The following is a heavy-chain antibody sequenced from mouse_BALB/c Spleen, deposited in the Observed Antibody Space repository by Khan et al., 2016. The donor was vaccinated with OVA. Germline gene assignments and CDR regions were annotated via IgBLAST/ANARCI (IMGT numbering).Heavy chain of an antibody. J-gene: IGHJ4*01. V-gene: IGHV3-2*02. D-gene: IGHD2-3*01. CDR1: GYSITSDYA. CDR3: ARDGSRYNYAMDY. CDR2: INYSSST. Sequence: EVQLQESGPGLVNPSQSLSLTCTVTGYSITSDYAWNWIRQFPGNKLEWMGYINYSSSTNYNPALKSRISITRDTSKNQFFLQLNSVTTEDTATYYCARDGSRYNYAMDYWGQGTSVTVSS.